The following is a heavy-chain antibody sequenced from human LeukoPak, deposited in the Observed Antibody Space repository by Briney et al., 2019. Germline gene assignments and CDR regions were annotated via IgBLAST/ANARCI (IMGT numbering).Heavy chain of an antibody. CDR1: GGSISSSSYY. CDR2: IYYSGST. J-gene: IGHJ4*02. Sequence: SETLSLTCTVSGGSISSSSYYWGWIRQPPGKGLEWIGSIYYSGSTYYNPSLKSRVTISVDTSKNQFSLKLSSVTAADTAVYYCARDHSVTTPSVWGQGTLVTVSS. D-gene: IGHD4-17*01. V-gene: IGHV4-39*07. CDR3: ARDHSVTTPSV.